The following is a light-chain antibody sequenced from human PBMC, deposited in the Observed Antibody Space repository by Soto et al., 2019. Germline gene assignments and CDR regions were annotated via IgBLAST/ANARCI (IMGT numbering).Light chain of an antibody. Sequence: QAVLTQPASVSGSPGQSITISCSGNPSDIGAYNYVSWYQHLPGKAPKVIIYDVTNRPSGVSSRFSGSKSGITASLTISGLQAEDEANYYCGSYTISSTLMIFGGGTKVTVL. V-gene: IGLV2-14*03. CDR1: PSDIGAYNY. CDR3: GSYTISSTLMI. J-gene: IGLJ2*01. CDR2: DVT.